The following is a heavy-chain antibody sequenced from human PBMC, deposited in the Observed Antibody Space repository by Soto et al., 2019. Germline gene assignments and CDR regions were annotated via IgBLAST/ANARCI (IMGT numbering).Heavy chain of an antibody. CDR3: ARQRNIAVAGTKYYGMDV. V-gene: IGHV5-51*01. CDR2: IYPGDSDT. J-gene: IGHJ6*02. D-gene: IGHD6-19*01. CDR1: GYSFTSYW. Sequence: GESLKISCKGSGYSFTSYWIGRVRQMPGKGLEWMGIIYPGDSDTRYSPSFQGQVTISADKSISTAYLQWSSLKATDTAMYYCARQRNIAVAGTKYYGMDVWGQGTTVTVSS.